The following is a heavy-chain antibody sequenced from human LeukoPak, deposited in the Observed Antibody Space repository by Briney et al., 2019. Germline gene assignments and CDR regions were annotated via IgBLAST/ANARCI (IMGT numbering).Heavy chain of an antibody. CDR1: GYTFTSYG. CDR3: ARRCCSTSCYPSFDY. CDR2: ISAYNGNT. Sequence: ASVKVSCKASGYTFTSYGISWVRQAPGQGLEWMGWISAYNGNTNYAQKLQGRVTMTTDTSTSTAYMELRSLRSDDTAVYYCARRCCSTSCYPSFDYWGQGTLVTVSS. J-gene: IGHJ4*02. D-gene: IGHD2-2*01. V-gene: IGHV1-18*01.